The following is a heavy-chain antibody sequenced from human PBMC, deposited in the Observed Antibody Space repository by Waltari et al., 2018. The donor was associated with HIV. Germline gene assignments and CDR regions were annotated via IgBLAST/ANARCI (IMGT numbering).Heavy chain of an antibody. CDR1: GFTFSSYG. CDR3: ATNIVVAATGTFDY. D-gene: IGHD2-15*01. Sequence: QVQLVESGGGVVQPGGSLRLSCAASGFTFSSYGMHWVRQAPGKGLEWVTFIRDDGSKKHYADSGKGRFTISRDNSDNTLYLEMNSLRTEDTAVYYCATNIVVAATGTFDYWGQGTRVIVTA. V-gene: IGHV3-30*02. CDR2: IRDDGSKK. J-gene: IGHJ4*02.